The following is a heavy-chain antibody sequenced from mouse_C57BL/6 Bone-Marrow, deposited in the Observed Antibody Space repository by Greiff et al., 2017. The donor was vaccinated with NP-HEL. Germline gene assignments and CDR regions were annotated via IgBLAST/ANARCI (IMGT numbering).Heavy chain of an antibody. CDR1: GYTFTSYW. J-gene: IGHJ2*01. V-gene: IGHV1-50*01. CDR3: ARPIDGYYVDY. CDR2: IDPSDSYT. Sequence: VQLQQPGAELVKPGASVKLSCKASGYTFTSYWMQWVKQRPGQGLEWIGEIDPSDSYTNYNQKFKGKATLTVDTSSSTAYMQLSSLTSEDSAVYYCARPIDGYYVDYWGQGTTLTVSS. D-gene: IGHD2-3*01.